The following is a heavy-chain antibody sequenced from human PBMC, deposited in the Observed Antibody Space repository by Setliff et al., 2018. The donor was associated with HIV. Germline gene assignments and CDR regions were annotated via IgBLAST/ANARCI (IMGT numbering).Heavy chain of an antibody. CDR1: GGTFNAYA. J-gene: IGHJ3*01. D-gene: IGHD2-8*01. V-gene: IGHV1-69*13. Sequence: SVKVSCKASGGTFNAYAMNWVRQAPGQGLEWMGHIIPIFNIANYAQKFQDRITITADESTSTAYMELSSLRSEDTAVYYCASPHGYCPDGSCSLVGAFDFWGQGTMVTVSS. CDR2: IIPIFNIA. CDR3: ASPHGYCPDGSCSLVGAFDF.